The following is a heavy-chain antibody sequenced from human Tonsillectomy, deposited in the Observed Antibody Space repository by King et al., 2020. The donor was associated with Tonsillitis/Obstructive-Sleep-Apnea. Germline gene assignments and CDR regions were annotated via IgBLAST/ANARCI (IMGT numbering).Heavy chain of an antibody. J-gene: IGHJ3*02. CDR1: SGSISGYY. D-gene: IGHD2-8*01. V-gene: IGHV4-59*01. CDR2: IYYSGGT. Sequence: QLQESGPGLVKPSETLSLTCTVSSGSISGYYWSWIRQPPGKGLEWIAYIYYSGGTNYNPSLKSRVTISVDTSKSQFSLKLSSVTAADTAVYYCAREGAVMNAFDIWGQGTMVTVSS. CDR3: AREGAVMNAFDI.